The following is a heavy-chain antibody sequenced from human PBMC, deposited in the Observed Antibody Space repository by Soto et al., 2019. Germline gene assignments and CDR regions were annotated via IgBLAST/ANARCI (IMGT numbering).Heavy chain of an antibody. CDR2: IIPIFGTA. CDR1: GYTFTSYY. Sequence: SVKVSSKASGYTFTSYYMHWLRHAPGQGLEWMGGIIPIFGTANYAQKFQGRVTITADESTSTAYMELSSLRSEDTAVYYCAKIAAAGTGFDYWGQGTLVTVSS. CDR3: AKIAAAGTGFDY. V-gene: IGHV1-69*13. J-gene: IGHJ4*02. D-gene: IGHD6-13*01.